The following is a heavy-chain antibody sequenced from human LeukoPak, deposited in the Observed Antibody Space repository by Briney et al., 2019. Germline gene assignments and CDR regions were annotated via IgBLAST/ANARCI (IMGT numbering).Heavy chain of an antibody. V-gene: IGHV4-59*01. CDR1: GGSLSSYY. Sequence: SETLSLTCTVSGGSLSSYYWSWIRQPPGKGLEWIGYIYYSGSTNYNPSLKSRVTISVDTSKNQFSLKLSSVTAADTAVYYCARGGDSSGYYLAYFQHWGQGTLVTVSS. CDR3: ARGGDSSGYYLAYFQH. CDR2: IYYSGST. J-gene: IGHJ1*01. D-gene: IGHD3-22*01.